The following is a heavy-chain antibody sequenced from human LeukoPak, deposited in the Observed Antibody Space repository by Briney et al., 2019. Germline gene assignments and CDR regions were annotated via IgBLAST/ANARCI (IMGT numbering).Heavy chain of an antibody. CDR2: IYRSEDT. CDR3: ARSRGIGAAQFDP. J-gene: IGHJ5*02. V-gene: IGHV4-4*02. D-gene: IGHD6-13*01. Sequence: SGTLSLTCAVSGGSISSSDWWSWVRQPPGRGLEWIGYIYRSEDTSYNPSLKSRVTMSVDKSKNQFSLKLRSVTAADTALYYCARSRGIGAAQFDPWGQGTLVTVSS. CDR1: GGSISSSDW.